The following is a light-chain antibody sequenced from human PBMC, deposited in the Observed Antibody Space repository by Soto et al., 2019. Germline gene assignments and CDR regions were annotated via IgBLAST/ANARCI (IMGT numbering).Light chain of an antibody. J-gene: IGKJ1*01. CDR1: QGISNY. CDR3: QKYNSAPPWT. Sequence: DIQMTQSPSSLSASVGDRVTITCRASQGISNYLAWYQQKPGKVPKLLIYAASTLQSGVPSRFSGSGSGTHFTLTISSLQPEDVATYYYQKYNSAPPWTFGQGTKVEIK. CDR2: AAS. V-gene: IGKV1-27*01.